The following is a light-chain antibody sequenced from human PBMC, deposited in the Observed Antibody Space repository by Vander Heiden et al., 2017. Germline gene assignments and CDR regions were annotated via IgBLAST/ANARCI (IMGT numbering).Light chain of an antibody. CDR1: QGISSY. Sequence: CRASQGISSYLAWYQQKPGKAPKLLIYAASTLQSGVPSRFSGSGSGTDFTLTISCLQSEDFATYYCQQEDSSPSTFGQGTKVEIK. CDR3: QQEDSSPST. V-gene: IGKV1-8*01. J-gene: IGKJ1*01. CDR2: AAS.